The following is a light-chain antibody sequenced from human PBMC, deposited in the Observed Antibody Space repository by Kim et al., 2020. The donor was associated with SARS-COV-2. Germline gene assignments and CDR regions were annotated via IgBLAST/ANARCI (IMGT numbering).Light chain of an antibody. J-gene: IGLJ3*02. Sequence: GQSITISCTRTSSDVSDYNSVSWYQQYPGKAPELIIYDVSNGPSGVSNRFSGSKSGNTASLTISGLQAEDEANYYCSSYTTSNTLVFGGGTQLTVL. V-gene: IGLV2-14*03. CDR3: SSYTTSNTLV. CDR1: SSDVSDYNS. CDR2: DVS.